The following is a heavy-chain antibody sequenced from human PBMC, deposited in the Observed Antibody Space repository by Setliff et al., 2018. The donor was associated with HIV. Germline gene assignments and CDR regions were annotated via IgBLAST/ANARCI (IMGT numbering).Heavy chain of an antibody. CDR1: GFTFTSAW. Sequence: GGSLRLSCKASGFTFTSAWMSWVRQAPGKGLEWVSGISWNSGSIGYADSVKGRFTISRDNSKNSLYLQMNNLRGEDTALYYCARVDDDHVWARRYFDYWGQGTLVTVSS. V-gene: IGHV3-9*01. J-gene: IGHJ4*02. CDR3: ARVDDDHVWARRYFDY. D-gene: IGHD3-16*01. CDR2: ISWNSGSI.